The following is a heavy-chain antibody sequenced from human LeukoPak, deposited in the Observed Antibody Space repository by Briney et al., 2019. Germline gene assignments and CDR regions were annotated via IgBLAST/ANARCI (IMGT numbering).Heavy chain of an antibody. Sequence: GRSLRLSCAASGFTFSSYGMHWVRQAPGKGLEWVAVIWYDGSNKYYGDSVKGRFTISRDNSKNTLYLQMNSLRAEDTAVYYCARGGVPAAYIDYWGQGTLVTVSS. CDR2: IWYDGSNK. CDR1: GFTFSSYG. CDR3: ARGGVPAAYIDY. J-gene: IGHJ4*02. D-gene: IGHD2-2*01. V-gene: IGHV3-33*01.